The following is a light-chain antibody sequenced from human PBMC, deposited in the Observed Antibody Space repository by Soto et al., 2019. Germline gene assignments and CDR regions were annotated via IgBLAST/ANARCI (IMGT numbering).Light chain of an antibody. CDR3: QTWGTGTVV. Sequence: QSVLAQSPSASASRGASVKLTCTLSSGHSSYAIAWHQQQPEKGPRYLMKLNSDGSHSKGDGIPDRFSGSSSGAERYLTISSLQSEDEADYYCQTWGTGTVVFGGGTQLTVL. V-gene: IGLV4-69*01. CDR1: SGHSSYA. CDR2: LNSDGSH. J-gene: IGLJ2*01.